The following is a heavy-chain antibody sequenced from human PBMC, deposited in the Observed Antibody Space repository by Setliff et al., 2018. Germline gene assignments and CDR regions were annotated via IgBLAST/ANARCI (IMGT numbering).Heavy chain of an antibody. D-gene: IGHD2-15*01. CDR1: GGSFSNYY. CDR3: GRHPKRFCRGVSCYPLHLDY. CDR2: IFNNGNT. V-gene: IGHV4-34*12. J-gene: IGHJ4*02. Sequence: PSETLSLTCAVYGGSFSNYYWSWIRQSPGKGLEWIGSIFNNGNTYYNPSLNSRVTISSDTSKNELSLKLTSVTAADTAMYFCGRHPKRFCRGVSCYPLHLDYWGQGILVTVSS.